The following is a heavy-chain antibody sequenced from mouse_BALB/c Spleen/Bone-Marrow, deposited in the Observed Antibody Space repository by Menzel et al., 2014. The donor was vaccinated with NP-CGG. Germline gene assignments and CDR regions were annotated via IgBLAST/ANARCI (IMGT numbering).Heavy chain of an antibody. CDR2: SRNKAKHYTT. J-gene: IGHJ3*01. CDR1: GFTFSDFY. CDR3: ARDVGYGNYFVY. V-gene: IGHV7-1*02. D-gene: IGHD2-10*02. Sequence: EVQLVESGGGLVQPGDSLRLSCATSGFTFSDFYMEWVRQPPGKRLEWIAASRNKAKHYTTEYSASVKGRFIVSRDTSRSILYLQMNALRAEDTAIYYCARDVGYGNYFVYWGQGTLVTVSA.